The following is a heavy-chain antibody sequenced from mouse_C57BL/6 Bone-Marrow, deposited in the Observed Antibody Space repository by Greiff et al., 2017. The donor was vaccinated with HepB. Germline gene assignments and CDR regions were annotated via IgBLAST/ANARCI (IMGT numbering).Heavy chain of an antibody. J-gene: IGHJ4*01. D-gene: IGHD1-1*01. Sequence: VQRVESGPELVKPGASVKISCKASGYAFSSSWMNWVKQRPGKGLEWIGRIYPGDGDTNYNGKFKGKATLTADKSSSTAYMQLSSLTSEDSAVYFCAYYYGSSYDAMDYWGQGTSVTVSS. CDR2: IYPGDGDT. CDR3: AYYYGSSYDAMDY. CDR1: GYAFSSSW. V-gene: IGHV1-82*01.